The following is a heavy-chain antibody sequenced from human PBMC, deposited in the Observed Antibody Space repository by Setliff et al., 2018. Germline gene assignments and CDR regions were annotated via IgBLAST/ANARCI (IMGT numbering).Heavy chain of an antibody. CDR3: ARGVSSVSWTPRY. J-gene: IGHJ4*02. V-gene: IGHV4-61*05. Sequence: TSETLSLTCSVSGGSITSGGGFYWAWIRQPPGKELEWIGYIYTSGGTNYNPSLKSRVTISVDMSKNQFSLKLSSVIAADTAVYYCARGVSSVSWTPRYWGRGILVTVSS. D-gene: IGHD6-19*01. CDR2: IYTSGGT. CDR1: GGSITSGGGFY.